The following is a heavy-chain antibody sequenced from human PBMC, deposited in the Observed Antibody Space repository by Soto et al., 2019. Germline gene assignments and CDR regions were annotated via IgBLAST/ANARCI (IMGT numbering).Heavy chain of an antibody. CDR3: ARGRTSLFGHPEFDY. CDR2: IYYSGNT. D-gene: IGHD3-16*01. J-gene: IGHJ4*02. V-gene: IGHV4-59*01. CDR1: GGSINSYY. Sequence: SSETLSLTCTVSGGSINSYYWSWIRQPPGKGLEWIGYIYYSGNTNYNPSLKSRVTISIDTSKNQFSLNLSSVAAADTAVYYCARGRTSLFGHPEFDYWGQGTLVTVSS.